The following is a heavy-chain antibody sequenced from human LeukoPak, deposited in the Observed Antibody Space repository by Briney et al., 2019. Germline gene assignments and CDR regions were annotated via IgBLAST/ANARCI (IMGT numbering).Heavy chain of an antibody. CDR1: GGSISSYY. Sequence: SETLSLTCTVSGGSISSYYWNWIRQPPGKGLEWIGYIYYSGSTNYNPSLKSRVTISVDTSKNQFSLKLSSVTAADTAVYYCARDRFSLTYYFYGMDVWGQGTTVTVSS. J-gene: IGHJ6*02. D-gene: IGHD3-16*01. V-gene: IGHV4-59*12. CDR3: ARDRFSLTYYFYGMDV. CDR2: IYYSGST.